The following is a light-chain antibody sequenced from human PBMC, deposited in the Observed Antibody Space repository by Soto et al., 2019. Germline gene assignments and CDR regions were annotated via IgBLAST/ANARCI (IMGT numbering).Light chain of an antibody. Sequence: QSALIQPASVSGSPGQSITISCTGTSRDVGGSNYVSWYQHHAHRAPKLLIYEVSYRPSVVSSRFSGSKSGNTASLTISGLQAEDDAADYCSSYTRCNNLEVFGVGTKLTV. V-gene: IGLV2-14*01. CDR1: SRDVGGSNY. CDR2: EVS. CDR3: SSYTRCNNLEV. J-gene: IGLJ1*01.